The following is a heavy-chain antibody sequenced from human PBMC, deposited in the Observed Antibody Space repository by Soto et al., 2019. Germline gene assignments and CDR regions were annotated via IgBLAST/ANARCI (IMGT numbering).Heavy chain of an antibody. CDR1: GFTFSSYG. V-gene: IGHV3-30*03. CDR2: ISYDGGNE. Sequence: GGSLRLSCAGSGFTFSSYGIHWVRQAPGKGLEWVALISYDGGNEKYTESVKDRFTISRDDTHNVAYLQMSSLRTEDTAMYYCARRASRWGQGTMVTVSS. D-gene: IGHD1-26*01. CDR3: ARRASR. J-gene: IGHJ3*01.